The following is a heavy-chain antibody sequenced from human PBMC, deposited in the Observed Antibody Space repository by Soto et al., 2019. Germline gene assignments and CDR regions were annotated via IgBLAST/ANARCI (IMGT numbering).Heavy chain of an antibody. CDR2: IGTAGDT. D-gene: IGHD6-6*01. V-gene: IGHV3-13*01. Sequence: PGGSLRLSCAASGFTFSSYDMHWVRQATGKGLEWVSAIGTAGDTYYPGSVKGRFTISRENAKNSLYLQMNSLRAGDTAVYYCARGGIAARSWGLRSYYYGTDVWGQGTTVTVSS. CDR1: GFTFSSYD. J-gene: IGHJ6*02. CDR3: ARGGIAARSWGLRSYYYGTDV.